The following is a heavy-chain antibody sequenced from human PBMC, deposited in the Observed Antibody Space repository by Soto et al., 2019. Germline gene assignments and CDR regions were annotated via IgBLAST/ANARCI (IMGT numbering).Heavy chain of an antibody. CDR1: GGSVNGYY. CDR2: INHTGGT. Sequence: SETLSLTCAVYGGSVNGYYWNWMRQPPGKGLEWIGEINHTGGTHYNPSLKSRVTMSVDTSKNQFSLRLSSVTAADTAIYYCATRITVFGLLLPPFDPWGQGTQVTVSS. V-gene: IGHV4-34*01. J-gene: IGHJ5*02. D-gene: IGHD3-3*01. CDR3: ATRITVFGLLLPPFDP.